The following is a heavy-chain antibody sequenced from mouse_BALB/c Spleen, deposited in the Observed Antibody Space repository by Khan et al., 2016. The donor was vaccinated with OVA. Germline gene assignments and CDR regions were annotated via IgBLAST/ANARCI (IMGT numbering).Heavy chain of an antibody. CDR1: GYTFTSYT. Sequence: VQLQQSGAELVKPGASVKMSCKASGYTFTSYTMHWVKQRPGQGLEWIGYINPSSGYTKYNQKFKDKATLTADKSSSTAYMQLSILTSEDSAVYYCARKSTRASYWGQGTTLTVSA. CDR3: ARKSTRASY. J-gene: IGHJ2*01. CDR2: INPSSGYT. D-gene: IGHD3-1*01. V-gene: IGHV1-4*01.